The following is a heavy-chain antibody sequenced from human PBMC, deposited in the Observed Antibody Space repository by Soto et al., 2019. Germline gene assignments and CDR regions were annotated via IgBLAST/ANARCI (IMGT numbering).Heavy chain of an antibody. Sequence: QVQLQESGPGLVKPSQTLSLTCTVSGGSISTGGYYWNWIRQHPGKGLEWIGYFYYSGSTYYNPSLESRVTISVNTSKSQFSLKLSSVTAADTAVYYCARSVFPWGQGTLVTVSS. CDR3: ARSVFP. V-gene: IGHV4-31*03. CDR2: FYYSGST. CDR1: GGSISTGGYY. J-gene: IGHJ5*02.